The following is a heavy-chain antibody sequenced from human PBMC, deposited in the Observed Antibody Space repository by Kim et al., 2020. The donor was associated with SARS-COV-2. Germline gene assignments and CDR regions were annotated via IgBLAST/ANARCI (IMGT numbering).Heavy chain of an antibody. CDR3: ASPQVATIRDAFEI. D-gene: IGHD5-12*01. Sequence: GESLKISCKGSGYSFTSYWIGWVRQMPGKGLEWMGIIYPGDYDTRYSPSFQGQVTISADKSISTAYLQWSSLKASDTAMYYCASPQVATIRDAFEICGQGTMVTVSS. CDR2: IYPGDYDT. V-gene: IGHV5-51*01. J-gene: IGHJ3*02. CDR1: GYSFTSYW.